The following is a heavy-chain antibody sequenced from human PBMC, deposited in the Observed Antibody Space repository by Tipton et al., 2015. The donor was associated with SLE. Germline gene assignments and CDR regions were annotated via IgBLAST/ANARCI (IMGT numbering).Heavy chain of an antibody. D-gene: IGHD1-26*01. CDR2: IIGSGSST. CDR1: GFTFSIYG. CDR3: ARGGSWVS. V-gene: IGHV3-23*01. Sequence: SLRLSCAASGFTFSIYGMSWVRQAPGKGLEWVSAIIGSGSSTYYADSVKGRFTISRDNSKNTLYLQMNSLRAEDTAVYYCARGGSWVSWGQGSLVTVSS. J-gene: IGHJ5*02.